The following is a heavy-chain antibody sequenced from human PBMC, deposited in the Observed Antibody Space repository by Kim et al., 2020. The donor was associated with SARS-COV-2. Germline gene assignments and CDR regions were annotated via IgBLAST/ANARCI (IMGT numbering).Heavy chain of an antibody. CDR2: IYSGGST. D-gene: IGHD3-16*01. Sequence: GGSLRLSCAASGFTFSNFSMSWVRQAPGKGLEWVSVIYSGGSTYYSASAEGSCTTSCGDSSNTPYLLMNNLRADDDTAYYYSRGSRYYVSLFFDTYYYY. V-gene: IGHV3-66*01. CDR3: SRGSRYYVSLFFDTYYYY. J-gene: IGHJ6*01. CDR1: GFTFSNFS.